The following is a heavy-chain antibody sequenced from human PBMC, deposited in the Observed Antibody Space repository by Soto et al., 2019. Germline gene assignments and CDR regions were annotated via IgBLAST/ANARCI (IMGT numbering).Heavy chain of an antibody. Sequence: GGSLRLSCEASGFIFDDYRIHWVRQAPGKGLEWVSFISWDGANTYYADSVKGRFTISRDNNKNLVYLQMNSLRAEDTALYYCTKEIEVALRYGMDVWGKGTTVTVSS. D-gene: IGHD1-20*01. CDR2: ISWDGANT. CDR3: TKEIEVALRYGMDV. V-gene: IGHV3-43*01. J-gene: IGHJ6*04. CDR1: GFIFDDYR.